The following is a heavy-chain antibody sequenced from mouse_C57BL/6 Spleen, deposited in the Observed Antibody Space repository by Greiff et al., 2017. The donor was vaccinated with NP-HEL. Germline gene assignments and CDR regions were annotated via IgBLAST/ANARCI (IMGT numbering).Heavy chain of an antibody. Sequence: VQLQQSGAELVMPGASVKLSCTASGYTFTSYWMHWVKQRPGQGLEWIGEIDPSDSYTNYNQKFKGKSTLTVDKSSSTAYLQLSSLTSEDSAVYYCARRGAYDYDEGGYAMDYWGQGTSVTVSS. CDR1: GYTFTSYW. J-gene: IGHJ4*01. D-gene: IGHD2-4*01. CDR3: ARRGAYDYDEGGYAMDY. CDR2: IDPSDSYT. V-gene: IGHV1-69*01.